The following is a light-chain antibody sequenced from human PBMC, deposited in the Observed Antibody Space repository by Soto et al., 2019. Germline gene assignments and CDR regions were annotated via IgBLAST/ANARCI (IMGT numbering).Light chain of an antibody. CDR1: QSVSSY. Sequence: EIVLTQSPATLSLSPGERATLSCRASQSVSSYLAWYQQKPGQAPRLLISDASNRATGVPARFSGSRSGAEFTLTISSLQSEDFAVYYCQHYVTWPLTFGGGTKVDI. J-gene: IGKJ4*01. CDR2: DAS. CDR3: QHYVTWPLT. V-gene: IGKV3-11*01.